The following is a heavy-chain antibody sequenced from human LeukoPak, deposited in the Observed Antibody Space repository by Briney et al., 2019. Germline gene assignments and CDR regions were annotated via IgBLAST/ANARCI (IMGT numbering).Heavy chain of an antibody. J-gene: IGHJ4*02. D-gene: IGHD6-13*01. CDR1: GGSFSGYY. CDR3: ARRGWSSSWYTPTYYFDY. V-gene: IGHV4-34*01. CDR2: INHSGST. Sequence: SETLSLTCAVHGGSFSGYYWSWIRQPPGKGLEWIGEINHSGSTNYNPSLKSRVTISVDTSKNQFSLKLSSVTAADTAVYYCARRGWSSSWYTPTYYFDYWGQGTLATVSS.